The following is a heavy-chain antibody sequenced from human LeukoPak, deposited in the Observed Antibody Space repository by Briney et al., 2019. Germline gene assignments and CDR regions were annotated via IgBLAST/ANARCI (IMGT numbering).Heavy chain of an antibody. CDR1: GYTFTSYD. CDR3: VRGVRITMVRGVRTTNYYMDV. CDR2: MNPNSGNT. J-gene: IGHJ6*03. D-gene: IGHD3-10*01. Sequence: ASVKVSCKASGYTFTSYDINWVRQATGQGLEWMGWMNPNSGNTGYAQKFQGRVTMTRNTSISTAYMELSSLRSEDTAVYYCVRGVRITMVRGVRTTNYYMDVWGKGTTVTVSS. V-gene: IGHV1-8*01.